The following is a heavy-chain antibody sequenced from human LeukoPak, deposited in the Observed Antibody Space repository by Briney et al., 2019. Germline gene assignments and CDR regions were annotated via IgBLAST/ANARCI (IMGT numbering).Heavy chain of an antibody. D-gene: IGHD5-18*01. J-gene: IGHJ4*02. CDR1: GFTFSSYA. CDR3: AKERTTWTQLWSPPGY. V-gene: IGHV3-30-3*01. CDR2: ISYDGSNK. Sequence: GRSLRLSCAASGFTFSSYAMHWVRQAPGKGLEWVAVISYDGSNKYYADSVKGRFTISRDNSENTLYLQMNSLRAEDTAVYYCAKERTTWTQLWSPPGYWGQGTLVTVSS.